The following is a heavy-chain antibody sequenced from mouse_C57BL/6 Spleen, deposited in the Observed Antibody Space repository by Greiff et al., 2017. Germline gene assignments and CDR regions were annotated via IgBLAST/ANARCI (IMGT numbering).Heavy chain of an antibody. CDR3: AREDYSNYSYYFDY. D-gene: IGHD2-5*01. CDR1: GYTFTSYW. CDR2: IDPSDSET. V-gene: IGHV1-52*01. J-gene: IGHJ2*01. Sequence: QVQLQQPGAELVRPGSSVKLSCKASGYTFTSYWMHWVKQRPIQGLEWIGNIDPSDSETHYNQKFKDKATLTVDKSSSTAYMQLSSLTSEDSAVYYWAREDYSNYSYYFDYWGQGTTLTVSS.